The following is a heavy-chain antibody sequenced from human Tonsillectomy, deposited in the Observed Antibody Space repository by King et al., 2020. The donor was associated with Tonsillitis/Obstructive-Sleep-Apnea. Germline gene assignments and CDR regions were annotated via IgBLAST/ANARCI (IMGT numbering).Heavy chain of an antibody. Sequence: VQLVESGAEGKKPGESLKISCKASGYSFTNYWIGWVRQMPGKGLEWMVIIYPDDSDTRYSPSFQGQVTISADKSISTAYLQWSSLKASDTAMYYCARSSSAGYSTYYFDYWGQGTLVTVSS. CDR1: GYSFTNYW. J-gene: IGHJ4*02. CDR3: ARSSSAGYSTYYFDY. CDR2: IYPDDSDT. D-gene: IGHD4-11*01. V-gene: IGHV5-51*01.